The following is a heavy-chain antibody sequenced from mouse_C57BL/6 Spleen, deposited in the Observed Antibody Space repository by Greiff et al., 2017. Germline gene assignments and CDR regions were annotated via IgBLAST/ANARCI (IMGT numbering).Heavy chain of an antibody. D-gene: IGHD3-1*01. Sequence: QVQLKQSGAELVKPGASVKISCKASGYAFSSYWMNWVKQRPGKGLEWIGQIYPGDGDTNYNGKFKGKATLTADKSSSTAYMQLSSLTSEDSAVYFCARGHSSGPFDYWGQGTTLTVSS. CDR2: IYPGDGDT. CDR3: ARGHSSGPFDY. CDR1: GYAFSSYW. V-gene: IGHV1-80*01. J-gene: IGHJ2*01.